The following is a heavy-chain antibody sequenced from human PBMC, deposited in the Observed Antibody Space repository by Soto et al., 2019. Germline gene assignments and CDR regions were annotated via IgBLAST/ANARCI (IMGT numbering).Heavy chain of an antibody. CDR3: ARPYFDSTRCYTDWFDP. CDR2: VNPKSGNT. D-gene: IGHD2-2*02. CDR1: GYSFSTYD. Sequence: QVQLVQSGAEVKKPGASVKVSCKASGYSFSTYDINWVRQAAGQGLEWMGWVNPKSGNTDYAQRFRGRVTMTSNTSISTAYMELSALTPEDTAVYYCARPYFDSTRCYTDWFDPWGQGTLVTVSS. J-gene: IGHJ5*02. V-gene: IGHV1-8*01.